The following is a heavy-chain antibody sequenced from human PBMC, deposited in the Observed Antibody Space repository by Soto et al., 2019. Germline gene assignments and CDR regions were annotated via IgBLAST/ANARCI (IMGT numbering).Heavy chain of an antibody. CDR2: VISASGSV. V-gene: IGHV1-69*06. J-gene: IGHJ1*01. D-gene: IGHD3-10*02. CDR3: ARVGSRDAYDYVLDH. Sequence: VQSGAEVKKPGSSVKISCKASGRIFSSFPTSWVRQVPGQGLEWMGGVISASGSVTYAPKFQGRVTITAVNSAGIGYMELTSLTSEDTAIYYCARVGSRDAYDYVLDHWGPGTMVTVSS. CDR1: GRIFSSFP.